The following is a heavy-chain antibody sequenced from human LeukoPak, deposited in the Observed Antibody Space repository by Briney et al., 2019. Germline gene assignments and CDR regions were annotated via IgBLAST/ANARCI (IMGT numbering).Heavy chain of an antibody. CDR2: INPNSGGT. J-gene: IGHJ4*02. V-gene: IGHV1-2*02. Sequence: ASVKVSCKASGYTFTGYYMHWVRQAPGQGLEWMGWINPNSGGTNYAQKFQGRVTMTRDTSISTAYMELSRLRSDDTAVYYCARHVPPFPYYFDYWGQGTLVTVSS. CDR3: ARHVPPFPYYFDY. CDR1: GYTFTGYY.